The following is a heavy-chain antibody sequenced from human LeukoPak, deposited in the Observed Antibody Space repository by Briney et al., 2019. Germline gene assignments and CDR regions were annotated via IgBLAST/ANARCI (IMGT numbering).Heavy chain of an antibody. D-gene: IGHD3-3*01. V-gene: IGHV3-21*01. CDR2: ISSSSSYI. CDR1: GFTFSSYS. J-gene: IGHJ4*02. CDR3: ARASYYDFWVTHEYFDY. Sequence: PGGSLRLSCAASGFTFSSYSMNWVRQAPGKGLEWVSSISSSSSYIYYADSVKGRFTISRDNAKNSLYLQMNSLRAEDTAVYYCARASYYDFWVTHEYFDYWSQGTLVTVSS.